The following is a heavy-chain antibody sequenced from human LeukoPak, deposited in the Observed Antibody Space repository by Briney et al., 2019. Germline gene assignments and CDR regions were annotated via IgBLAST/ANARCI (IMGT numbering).Heavy chain of an antibody. J-gene: IGHJ4*02. CDR2: IIPMFGTT. CDR3: ARDKGYCSGGACYMFHN. Sequence: ASVKVSCKASGYIFTAYGISWVRQAPGQGLEWMGGIIPMFGTTSYAQHFQGRLTITADEPTGTAYMELSSLTSDDTAVYFCARDKGYCSGGACYMFHNWGQGTLVTVSS. D-gene: IGHD2-15*01. V-gene: IGHV1-69*13. CDR1: GYIFTAYG.